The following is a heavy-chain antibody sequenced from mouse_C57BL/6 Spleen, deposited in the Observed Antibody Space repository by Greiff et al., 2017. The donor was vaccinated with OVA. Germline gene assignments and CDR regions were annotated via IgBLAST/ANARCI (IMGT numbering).Heavy chain of an antibody. CDR3: YLYCDYAWFAY. Sequence: VQLQQSGAELVRPGASVKLSCTASGFNIKDDYMHWVKQRPEQGLEWIGWIDPENGDTEYASKFQGKATITADTSSNTAYLQLSSLTSEDTAVYYCYLYCDYAWFAYWGQGTLVTVSA. V-gene: IGHV14-4*01. CDR1: GFNIKDDY. CDR2: IDPENGDT. J-gene: IGHJ3*01. D-gene: IGHD2-4*01.